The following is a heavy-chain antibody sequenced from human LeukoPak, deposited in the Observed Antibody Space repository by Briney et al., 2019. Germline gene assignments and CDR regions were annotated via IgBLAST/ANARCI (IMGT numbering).Heavy chain of an antibody. Sequence: PGGSLRLSCAASGFTVSSNYMSWVRQAPGKGLEGVSVFYSGGSTYYADSVKGRFTISRDNSKNTLYLQMNSLRAEDTAVYYCARGQIVVAGYYFDHWGQGTLVTVSS. V-gene: IGHV3-53*01. CDR3: ARGQIVVAGYYFDH. D-gene: IGHD6-19*01. J-gene: IGHJ4*02. CDR1: GFTVSSNY. CDR2: FYSGGST.